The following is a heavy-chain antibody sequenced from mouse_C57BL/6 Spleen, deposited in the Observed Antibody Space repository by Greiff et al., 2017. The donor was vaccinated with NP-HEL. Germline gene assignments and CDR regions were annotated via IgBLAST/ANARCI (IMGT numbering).Heavy chain of an antibody. Sequence: QVQLKQPGAELVRPGSSVKLSCKPSGYTFTSYWIHWVKQRPIQGLEWIGNIDPSDSETHYNQKFKDKATLTVDKSSSTAYMQLSSLTSADSAVFYCALSRCFDVKGTGTTVTV. CDR2: IDPSDSET. D-gene: IGHD2-3*01. CDR1: GYTFTSYW. J-gene: IGHJ1*03. V-gene: IGHV1-52*01. CDR3: ALSRCFDV.